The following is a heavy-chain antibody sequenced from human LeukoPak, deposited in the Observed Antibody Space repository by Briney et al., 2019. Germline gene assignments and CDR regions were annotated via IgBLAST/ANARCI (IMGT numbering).Heavy chain of an antibody. CDR2: INPIGGST. D-gene: IGHD6-13*01. CDR1: GYTFTSYY. Sequence: EASVKVSCKASGYTFTSYYMQWVRQAPGQGLEWMGIINPIGGSTSYTQKLQGRVTMTRDMSTSTVYMELSSLRSEDTAVYYCARAYSSSTGFDYWGQGTLVTVSS. J-gene: IGHJ4*02. CDR3: ARAYSSSTGFDY. V-gene: IGHV1-46*04.